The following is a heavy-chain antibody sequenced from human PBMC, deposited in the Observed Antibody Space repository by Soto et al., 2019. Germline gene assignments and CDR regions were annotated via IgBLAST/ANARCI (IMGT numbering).Heavy chain of an antibody. CDR2: ISYDGSNK. Sequence: QVQLVESGGGVVQPGRSLRLSCAASGFTFSSYGMHWVRQAPGKGLEWVAVISYDGSNKYYADSVKGRFTISRDNSKNTLYLQMNSLRAEDTAVYYCAKDGGDMVRGVIITPLDYYGMDVWGQGTTVTVSS. CDR1: GFTFSSYG. D-gene: IGHD3-10*01. CDR3: AKDGGDMVRGVIITPLDYYGMDV. V-gene: IGHV3-30*18. J-gene: IGHJ6*02.